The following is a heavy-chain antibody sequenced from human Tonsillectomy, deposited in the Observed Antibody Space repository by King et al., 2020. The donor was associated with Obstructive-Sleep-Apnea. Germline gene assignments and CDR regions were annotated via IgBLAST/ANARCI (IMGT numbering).Heavy chain of an antibody. V-gene: IGHV3-21*01. CDR3: ARDRHYSSAVYYYGMDV. D-gene: IGHD3-22*01. CDR2: ISSSSSYI. Sequence: QLVQSGGGLVKPGGSLRLSCAASGFTFSSYSMNWVRQAPGKGLEWVSSISSSSSYIYYADSVKGRFTISRDNAKNSLYLQMNSLRAEDTAVYYWARDRHYSSAVYYYGMDVWGQGTTVTVSS. J-gene: IGHJ6*02. CDR1: GFTFSSYS.